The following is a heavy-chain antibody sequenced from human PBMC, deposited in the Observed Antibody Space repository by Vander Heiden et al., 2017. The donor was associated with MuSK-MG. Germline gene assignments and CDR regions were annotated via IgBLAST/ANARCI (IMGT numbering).Heavy chain of an antibody. V-gene: IGHV5-51*03. CDR2: IYPGDSDT. Sequence: EVQLVQSGAEVKQPGESSKISCKRPGYRFPGYWIGWVRQMPGKGLEWMGVIYPGDSDTRYSPSFQGQVSISADKSISTAYLQWSSLKASDTAMYYCALYPGFAAGPNQDYWGQGTLVTVSS. CDR3: ALYPGFAAGPNQDY. D-gene: IGHD6-13*01. J-gene: IGHJ4*02. CDR1: GYRFPGYW.